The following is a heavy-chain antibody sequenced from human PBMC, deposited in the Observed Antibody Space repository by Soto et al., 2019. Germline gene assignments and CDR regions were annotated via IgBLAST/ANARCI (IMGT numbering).Heavy chain of an antibody. D-gene: IGHD3-16*01. J-gene: IGHJ6*02. V-gene: IGHV3-23*01. CDR3: AKGTFGKGYYYYGMDV. CDR2: ISGSGGST. CDR1: GFTFSSYA. Sequence: GGSLRLSCAASGFTFSSYAMSWVRQAPGKGLEWVSAISGSGGSTYYADSVTGRFTISRDNSKNTLYLQMNSLRAEDTAVYYCAKGTFGKGYYYYGMDVWGQGTTVTVSS.